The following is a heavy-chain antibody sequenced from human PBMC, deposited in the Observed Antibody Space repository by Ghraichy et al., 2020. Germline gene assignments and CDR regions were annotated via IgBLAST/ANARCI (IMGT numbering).Heavy chain of an antibody. CDR2: ISSSGGST. CDR3: AKRKYSSGMD. Sequence: LSLTCAASGFTFSKYAMTWVRQAPGKGLEWVSGISSSGGSTSYADSVKGRFTISRDNSKNTLHLQMNSLRAADTAVYFCAKRKYSSGMDWGQGSLLTVSS. CDR1: GFTFSKYA. D-gene: IGHD3-10*01. V-gene: IGHV3-23*01. J-gene: IGHJ4*02.